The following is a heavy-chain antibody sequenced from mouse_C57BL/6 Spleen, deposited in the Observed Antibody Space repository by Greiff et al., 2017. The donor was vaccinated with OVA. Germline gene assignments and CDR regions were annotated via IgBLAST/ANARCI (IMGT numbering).Heavy chain of an antibody. D-gene: IGHD3-3*01. Sequence: EVKLVESGGGLVQPGGSLKLSCAASGFTFSDYYMYWVRQTPEKRLEWVAYISNGGGSTYYPDTVKGRFPISRDNAKNTLYLQMSRLKSEDTAMYYCARQGDSYFDYWGQGTTLTVSS. J-gene: IGHJ2*01. CDR2: ISNGGGST. CDR3: ARQGDSYFDY. CDR1: GFTFSDYY. V-gene: IGHV5-12*01.